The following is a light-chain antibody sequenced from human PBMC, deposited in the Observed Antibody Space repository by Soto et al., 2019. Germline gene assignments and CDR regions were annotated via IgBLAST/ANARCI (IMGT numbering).Light chain of an antibody. Sequence: QSVLTQPPSVSGAPGQRVTISFTGSSSNIGAGYDVHWYQQLPGTAPKLLIYGNINRPSGVPDRFSGSKSGTSASLAIAGLQAEDEADYYCQSYDSSLSGYVFGTGTKLTVL. CDR3: QSYDSSLSGYV. V-gene: IGLV1-40*01. CDR1: SSNIGAGYD. CDR2: GNI. J-gene: IGLJ1*01.